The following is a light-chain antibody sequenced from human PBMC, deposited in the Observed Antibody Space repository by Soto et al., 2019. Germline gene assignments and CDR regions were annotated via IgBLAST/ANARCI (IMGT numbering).Light chain of an antibody. J-gene: IGKJ2*01. CDR1: QSVSANY. Sequence: DIVLTQSPGTLSLSPGESATLSCRASQSVSANYLAWYQQKPGRAPRLLIYGASRRATGIPDRFSGSGSETDFTLTISRLEPEEFAVYYCQQYGSSPFTFGQGTKLEIK. CDR2: GAS. CDR3: QQYGSSPFT. V-gene: IGKV3-20*01.